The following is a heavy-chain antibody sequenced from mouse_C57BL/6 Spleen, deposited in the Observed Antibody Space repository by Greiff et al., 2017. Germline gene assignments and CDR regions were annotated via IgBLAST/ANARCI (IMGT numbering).Heavy chain of an antibody. V-gene: IGHV5-17*01. CDR3: ARTGYSNYVWFAY. Sequence: EVKLVESGGGLMKPGGSLKLSCAASGFTFSDYGMHWVRQAPEKGLEWVAYISSGSSTIYYADTVKGRFTISRDNAKNTLFLQMTRLRSEDTAMYYCARTGYSNYVWFAYWGQGTLVTVSA. CDR2: ISSGSSTI. D-gene: IGHD2-5*01. J-gene: IGHJ3*01. CDR1: GFTFSDYG.